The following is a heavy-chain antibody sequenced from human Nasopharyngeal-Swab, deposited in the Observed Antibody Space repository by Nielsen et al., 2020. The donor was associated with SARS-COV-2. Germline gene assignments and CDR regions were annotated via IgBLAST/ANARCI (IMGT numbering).Heavy chain of an antibody. CDR1: GFTFSSYA. Sequence: LTCAASGFTFSSYAMSWVRQAPGKGLEWVSAISGSGGSTYYADSVKGRFTISRDNSKNTLYLQMNSLRAEDTAVYYCAKPDKGTHDYWGQGTLVTVSS. J-gene: IGHJ4*02. D-gene: IGHD1-1*01. CDR2: ISGSGGST. V-gene: IGHV3-23*01. CDR3: AKPDKGTHDY.